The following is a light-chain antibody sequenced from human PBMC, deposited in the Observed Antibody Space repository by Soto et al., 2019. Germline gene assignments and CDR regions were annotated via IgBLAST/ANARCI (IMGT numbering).Light chain of an antibody. CDR1: SSDVGGYNY. J-gene: IGLJ3*02. CDR3: QSYDNSLSASWV. V-gene: IGLV2-14*01. CDR2: EVS. Sequence: QSALTQPASVSGSPGQSITISCTGSSSDVGGYNYVSWYQQHPGKAPKLMIYEVSNRPSGISNRFSGSKSGNTASLTLSGLQAEDEADYYCQSYDNSLSASWVFGGGTKLTVL.